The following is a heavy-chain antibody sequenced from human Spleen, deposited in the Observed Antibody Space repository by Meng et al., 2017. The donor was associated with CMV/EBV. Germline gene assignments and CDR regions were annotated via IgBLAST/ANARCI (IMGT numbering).Heavy chain of an antibody. J-gene: IGHJ6*02. CDR3: ARESTVVVPAANPAGVNYYYGMDV. V-gene: IGHV1-69*10. CDR2: IIPILGIA. Sequence: SVKVSCKASGGTFSSYAISWVRQAPGQGLEWMGGIIPILGIANYAQNSQGRVTITADKSTSTPYMELSSLGFEDTAVDYCARESTVVVPAANPAGVNYYYGMDVWGQGTTVTVSS. CDR1: GGTFSSYA. D-gene: IGHD2-2*01.